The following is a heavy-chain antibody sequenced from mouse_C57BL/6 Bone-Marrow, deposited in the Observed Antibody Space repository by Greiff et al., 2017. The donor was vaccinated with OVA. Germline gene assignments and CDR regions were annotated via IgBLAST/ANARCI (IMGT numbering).Heavy chain of an antibody. V-gene: IGHV1-59*01. CDR1: GYTFTSYW. CDR2: IDPSDSYT. Sequence: QVQLQQPGAELVRPGTSVKLSCKASGYTFTSYWMHWVKQRPGQGLEWIGVIDPSDSYTNYNQKFKGKATLTVDTSSSTAYMQLSSLTSEDSAVYFCARSKTTVVSYWYFDVWGTGTTVTVSS. D-gene: IGHD1-1*01. J-gene: IGHJ1*03. CDR3: ARSKTTVVSYWYFDV.